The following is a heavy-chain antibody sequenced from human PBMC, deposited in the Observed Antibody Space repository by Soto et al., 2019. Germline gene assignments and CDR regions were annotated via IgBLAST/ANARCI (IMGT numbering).Heavy chain of an antibody. Sequence: ASVKVSCKASGYTFTSYAMHWVRQAPGQRLEWMGWINAGNGNTKYSQKFQGRVTITRDTSASTAYMELSSLRSEDTAVYYCARDVLPRGYCSGGSCRGMDVWGQGTTVTVSS. CDR3: ARDVLPRGYCSGGSCRGMDV. D-gene: IGHD2-15*01. CDR1: GYTFTSYA. V-gene: IGHV1-3*01. J-gene: IGHJ6*02. CDR2: INAGNGNT.